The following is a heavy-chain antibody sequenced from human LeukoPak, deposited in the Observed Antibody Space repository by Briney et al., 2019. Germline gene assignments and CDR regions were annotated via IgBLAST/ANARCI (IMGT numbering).Heavy chain of an antibody. V-gene: IGHV3-53*01. D-gene: IGHD1-14*01. CDR3: ARGVEPLAANTLAY. CDR1: GFTFITND. J-gene: IGHJ4*02. Sequence: GGSLRLSCAASGFTFITNDMTWVRQAPGKGLEWVSVLYSDGNTKYADSVQGRFTISRDNSKNTLYLEMNSLSPDDTAVYYCARGVEPLAANTLAYWGQGTLVTASS. CDR2: LYSDGNT.